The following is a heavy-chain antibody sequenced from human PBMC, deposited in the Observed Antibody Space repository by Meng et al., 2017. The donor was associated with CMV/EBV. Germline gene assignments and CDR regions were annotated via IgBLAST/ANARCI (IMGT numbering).Heavy chain of an antibody. CDR2: IYYSGST. J-gene: IGHJ3*02. V-gene: IGHV4-59*01. D-gene: IGHD3-22*01. CDR1: GGSISSYY. CDR3: ARRTMIDAFDI. Sequence: GSLRLSCTVSGGSISSYYWSGIRQPPGKGLEWIGYIYYSGSTNYNPSLKSRVTISVDTSKNQFSLKLSSVTAADTAVYYCARRTMIDAFDIWGQGTMVTVSS.